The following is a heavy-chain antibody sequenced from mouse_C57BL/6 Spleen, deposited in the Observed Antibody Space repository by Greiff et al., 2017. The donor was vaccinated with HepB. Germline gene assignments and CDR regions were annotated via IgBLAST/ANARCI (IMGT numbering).Heavy chain of an antibody. V-gene: IGHV5-4*01. CDR2: ISDGGSYT. J-gene: IGHJ2*01. CDR1: GFTFSSYA. CDR3: ARDRGGSRSFDY. D-gene: IGHD1-1*01. Sequence: VQLKESGGGLVKPGGSLKLSCAASGFTFSSYAMSWVRQTPEKRLEWVATISDGGSYTYYPDNVKGRFTISRDNAKNNLYLQMSHLKSEDTAMYYCARDRGGSRSFDYWGQGTTLTVSS.